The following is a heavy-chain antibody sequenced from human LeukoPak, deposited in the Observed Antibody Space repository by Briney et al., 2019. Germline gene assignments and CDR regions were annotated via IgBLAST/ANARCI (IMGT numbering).Heavy chain of an antibody. J-gene: IGHJ4*02. V-gene: IGHV5-51*01. Sequence: GESLKISCKGSGYSFTSYWIGWVRQMPGKGLEWMGIIYPGDSDTRYSPSFQGQVTILADKSISTAYLQWSSLKASDTAMYYCARMSLYYYGSGSYRYFDYWGQGTLVTVSS. D-gene: IGHD3-10*01. CDR1: GYSFTSYW. CDR3: ARMSLYYYGSGSYRYFDY. CDR2: IYPGDSDT.